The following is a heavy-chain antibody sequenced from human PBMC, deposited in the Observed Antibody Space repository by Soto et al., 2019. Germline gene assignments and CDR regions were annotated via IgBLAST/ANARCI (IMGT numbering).Heavy chain of an antibody. Sequence: QVQLVQSGAEVKKPGASVKVSCKASGHTFTSYGISWVRQAPGQGLEWMGWISAYNGNTNYAQKLQGRVTMTTDTSTSTAYMELRSLRSDDTAVYYCARWDIVLVPAAMVWFDPWGQGTLVTVSS. CDR3: ARWDIVLVPAAMVWFDP. D-gene: IGHD2-2*01. V-gene: IGHV1-18*01. J-gene: IGHJ5*02. CDR2: ISAYNGNT. CDR1: GHTFTSYG.